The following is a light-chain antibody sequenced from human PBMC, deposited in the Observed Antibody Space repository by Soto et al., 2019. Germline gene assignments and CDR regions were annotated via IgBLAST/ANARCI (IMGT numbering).Light chain of an antibody. Sequence: IALTPSPGTLSLSQGARATLSCRASQSVSSSYLAWYQQKPGQAPRLLIYGASSRATGIPDRFSGSGSGTDFTLTISRLEPEDFAVYYCQQYGSSPGTFGQGTKVDIK. CDR2: GAS. J-gene: IGKJ1*01. CDR1: QSVSSSY. V-gene: IGKV3-20*01. CDR3: QQYGSSPGT.